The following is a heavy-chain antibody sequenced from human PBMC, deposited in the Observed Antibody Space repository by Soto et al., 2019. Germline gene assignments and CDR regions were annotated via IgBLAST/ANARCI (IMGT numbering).Heavy chain of an antibody. V-gene: IGHV3-23*01. CDR2: ISGSGGST. CDR3: ARRGSGSDYDY. J-gene: IGHJ4*02. Sequence: EVLLLESGGGLVQPVGSLRLSCAASGFTFSSYAMRWVRQAPVKGLEWVSAISGSGGSTYYADSVKGRFTISRDMSKNTLYLQMNSLRAEDTAVYYCARRGSGSDYDYWGQGTMVTVSS. D-gene: IGHD1-26*01. CDR1: GFTFSSYA.